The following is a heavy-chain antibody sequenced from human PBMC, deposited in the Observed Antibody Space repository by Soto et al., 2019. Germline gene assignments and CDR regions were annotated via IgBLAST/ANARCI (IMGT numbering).Heavy chain of an antibody. CDR2: IDPSDSYT. CDR3: AGRSYSSPEWFDP. J-gene: IGHJ5*02. Sequence: GESLKISCKGSGYSFTSYWISWVRQMPGKGLEWMGRIDPSDSYTNYSPSFQGHVTISADKSISTAYLQWSSLKASDTAMYYCAGRSYSSPEWFDPWGQGTLVTVSS. V-gene: IGHV5-10-1*01. D-gene: IGHD6-13*01. CDR1: GYSFTSYW.